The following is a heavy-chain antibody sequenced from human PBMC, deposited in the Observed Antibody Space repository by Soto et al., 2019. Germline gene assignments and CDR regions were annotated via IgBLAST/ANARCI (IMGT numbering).Heavy chain of an antibody. Sequence: EVQLVESGGGLVQPGGSLRLSCAASGFTVSSNDMSWVRQAPGKGLEWVSVIYSGGNTYYADSVKGRFTISRDNSKNTLYLQMNSLRAEDTAVYYCARDRHSSAWYPFDIWGQGTMVTVSS. CDR3: ARDRHSSAWYPFDI. D-gene: IGHD6-19*01. J-gene: IGHJ3*02. CDR2: IYSGGNT. V-gene: IGHV3-66*01. CDR1: GFTVSSND.